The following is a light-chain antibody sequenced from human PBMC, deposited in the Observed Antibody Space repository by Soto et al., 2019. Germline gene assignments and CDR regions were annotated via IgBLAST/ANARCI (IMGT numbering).Light chain of an antibody. CDR2: LSSDGSH. CDR1: SGHSSYA. V-gene: IGLV4-69*01. CDR3: QTWDTGARVV. J-gene: IGLJ2*01. Sequence: QSVLTQSPSASASLGASVKLTCTLCSGHSSYAIAWHQQQPEKGPRYLMKLSSDGSHSKGDGIPDRFSGSSSGAERYLTLSSLQSEDEADYYCQTWDTGARVVCGGGTKLTVL.